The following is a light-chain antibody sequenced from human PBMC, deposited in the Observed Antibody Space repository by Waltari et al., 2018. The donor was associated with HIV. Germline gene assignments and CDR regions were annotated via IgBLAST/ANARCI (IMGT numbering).Light chain of an antibody. Sequence: SFELTQPPSVSVSPGQTASITCSGEKLGDNYACWYQQKPGQSPVMVIYQDKRRPSGIPVRFSASNSGNTATLTISRTQALDEADYYCQVWDSTTVIFGGGTRLTVL. V-gene: IGLV3-1*01. CDR3: QVWDSTTVI. CDR1: KLGDNY. CDR2: QDK. J-gene: IGLJ2*01.